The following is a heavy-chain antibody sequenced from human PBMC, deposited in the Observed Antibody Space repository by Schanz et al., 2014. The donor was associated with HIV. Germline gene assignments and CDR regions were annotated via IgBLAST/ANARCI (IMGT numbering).Heavy chain of an antibody. J-gene: IGHJ4*02. CDR3: AREKDLGYSSTLGF. V-gene: IGHV3-11*01. D-gene: IGHD6-13*01. CDR1: GFTFNDYY. CDR2: ISDTGTTT. Sequence: QVQLVESGGGLVKPGGSLSLSCAASGFTFNDYYMTWIRQAPGKGLEWVSYISDTGTTTYYADSVNGRFTISRDNAKNSMFLQMNSLRGEDTAVYYCAREKDLGYSSTLGFWGQGTLVTVSS.